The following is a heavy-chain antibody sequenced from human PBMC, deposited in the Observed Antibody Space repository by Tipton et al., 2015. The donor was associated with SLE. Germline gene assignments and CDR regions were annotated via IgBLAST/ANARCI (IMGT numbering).Heavy chain of an antibody. CDR2: IIPELSII. J-gene: IGHJ5*02. Sequence: QLVQSGAEVKKPGESLKISCKGFGYNFNNSWIAWVRQAPGQDLEWMGRIIPELSIINYAQKFQGRVTFTADKSTSTVFMELWSLTSADTAAYYCARVPDNLFDPWGQGTLVSVSS. V-gene: IGHV1-69*09. CDR1: GYNFNNSW. CDR3: ARVPDNLFDP.